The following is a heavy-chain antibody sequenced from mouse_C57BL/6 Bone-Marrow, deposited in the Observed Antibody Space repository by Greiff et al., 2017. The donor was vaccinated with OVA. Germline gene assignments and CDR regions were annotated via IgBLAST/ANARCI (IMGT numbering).Heavy chain of an antibody. V-gene: IGHV5-17*01. CDR1: GFTFSDYG. Sequence: DVQLVESGGGLVKPGGSLKLSCAASGFTFSDYGMHWVRQAPEKGLEWVAYISSGSSTIYYADTVKGRFTISRDNAKNTLFLQMTSVRSEDTAMYYCARDGNYSWYFDVWGTGTTVTVSS. D-gene: IGHD2-1*01. CDR2: ISSGSSTI. CDR3: ARDGNYSWYFDV. J-gene: IGHJ1*03.